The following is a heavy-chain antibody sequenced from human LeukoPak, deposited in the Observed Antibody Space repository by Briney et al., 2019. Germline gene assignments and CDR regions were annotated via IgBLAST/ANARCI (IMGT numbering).Heavy chain of an antibody. CDR1: GGSFSGYY. CDR3: ARATRTYYGSGSYEDY. Sequence: SETLSLTCAVYGGSFSGYYWSWIRQPPGKGLEWIGEINHSGSTNYNPSLKSRVTISVDTPKNQFSLKLSSVTAADTAVYYCARATRTYYGSGSYEDYWGQGTLVTVSS. D-gene: IGHD3-10*01. V-gene: IGHV4-34*01. J-gene: IGHJ4*02. CDR2: INHSGST.